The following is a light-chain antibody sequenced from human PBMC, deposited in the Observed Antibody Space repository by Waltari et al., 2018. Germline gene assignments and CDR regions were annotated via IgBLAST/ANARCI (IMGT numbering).Light chain of an antibody. V-gene: IGKV3-20*01. CDR2: GAS. J-gene: IGKJ2*01. CDR1: QSVSSTF. CDR3: QQYGSPLT. Sequence: IVLTQSPGTLSLSPGERATLSCRASQSVSSTFLAWYQHKPGQAPRLLIYGASSRATGIPDRFSGSGSGTDFTLTISRLEPEDFAVYYCQQYGSPLTFGQGTKLEI.